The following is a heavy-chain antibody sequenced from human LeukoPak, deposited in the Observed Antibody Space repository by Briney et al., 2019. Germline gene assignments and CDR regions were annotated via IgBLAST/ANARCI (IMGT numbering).Heavy chain of an antibody. CDR2: INPSGGGT. Sequence: ASVKVSCKASGYTFTNYYMHWVRQAPGQGLEWMGIINPSGGGTSYAQKLQGRVTMTRDTSTSTVYMELSSLRSEDSAVYYCARTTAVAGNSDYWGQGTLVTVSS. D-gene: IGHD6-19*01. CDR3: ARTTAVAGNSDY. V-gene: IGHV1-46*04. CDR1: GYTFTNYY. J-gene: IGHJ4*02.